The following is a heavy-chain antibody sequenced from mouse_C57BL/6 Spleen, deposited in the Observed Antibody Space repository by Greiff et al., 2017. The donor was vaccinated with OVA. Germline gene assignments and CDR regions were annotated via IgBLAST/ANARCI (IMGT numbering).Heavy chain of an antibody. J-gene: IGHJ1*03. D-gene: IGHD1-1*01. CDR3: ARSGGSSFDV. CDR2: INPNNGGT. CDR1: GYTFTDYY. Sequence: EVKLVESGPELVKPGASVKISCKASGYTFTDYYMNWVKQSHGKSLEWIGDINPNNGGTSYNQKFKGKATLTVDKSSSTAYMELRSLTSEDSAVYYCARSGGSSFDVWGTGTTVTVSS. V-gene: IGHV1-26*01.